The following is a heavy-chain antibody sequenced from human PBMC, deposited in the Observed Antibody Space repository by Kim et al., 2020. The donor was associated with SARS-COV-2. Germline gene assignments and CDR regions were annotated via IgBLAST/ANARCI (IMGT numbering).Heavy chain of an antibody. CDR3: ARLRRDAYKRVDY. V-gene: IGHV4-39*01. Sequence: SNPSLKSRITIPVDTSNTQFSLKLTSVTAADTAVYFCARLRRDAYKRVDYWGQGTLVTVSS. D-gene: IGHD1-1*01. J-gene: IGHJ4*02.